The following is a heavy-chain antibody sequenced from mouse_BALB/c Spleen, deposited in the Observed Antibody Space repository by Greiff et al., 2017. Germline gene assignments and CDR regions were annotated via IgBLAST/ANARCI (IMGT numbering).Heavy chain of an antibody. CDR3: TREGIYYGNYVAMDY. CDR2: ISSGGSYT. Sequence: EVQLVESGGGLVKPGGSLKLSCAASGFTFSSYTMSWVRQTPEKRLEWVATISSGGSYTYYPDSVKGRFTISRDNAKNTLYLQMSSLKSEDTAMYYCTREGIYYGNYVAMDYWGQGTSVTVSS. CDR1: GFTFSSYT. V-gene: IGHV5-6-4*01. D-gene: IGHD2-1*01. J-gene: IGHJ4*01.